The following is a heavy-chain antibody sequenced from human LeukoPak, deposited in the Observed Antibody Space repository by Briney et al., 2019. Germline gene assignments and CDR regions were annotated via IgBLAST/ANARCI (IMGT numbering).Heavy chain of an antibody. Sequence: SETLSLTCTVSVDSVSSYYWTWIRRPAGKGLEWIGRIYSSGTTHYNHSLKSRVTMSVDTSKNQFTLKLSSVTAADTAVYYCAREGSSRPFDYWGQGTLVTVSS. CDR1: VDSVSSYY. D-gene: IGHD1-26*01. J-gene: IGHJ4*02. CDR3: AREGSSRPFDY. CDR2: IYSSGTT. V-gene: IGHV4-4*07.